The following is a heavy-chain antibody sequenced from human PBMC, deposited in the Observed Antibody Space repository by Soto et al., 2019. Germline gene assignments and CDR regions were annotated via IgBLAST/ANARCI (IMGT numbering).Heavy chain of an antibody. CDR2: ISSSSSYI. Sequence: EVQLVESGGGLVKPGGSLRLSCAASGFTFSSYSMNWVRQAPGKGLEWVSSISSSSSYIYYADSVKGRFTISRDNAKNSLYLQMNSMRAEDTAVYYCARDGATGLDYWGQGTLVTVSS. V-gene: IGHV3-21*01. CDR1: GFTFSSYS. J-gene: IGHJ4*02. D-gene: IGHD1-26*01. CDR3: ARDGATGLDY.